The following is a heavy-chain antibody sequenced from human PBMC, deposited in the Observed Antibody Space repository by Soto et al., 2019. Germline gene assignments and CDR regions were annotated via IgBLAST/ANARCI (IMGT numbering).Heavy chain of an antibody. J-gene: IGHJ4*02. D-gene: IGHD2-8*02. CDR3: ARDKITGLFDY. Sequence: SETLSLTCTVSGDSISSYYWSWIRQPPGKGLEWIGYIYSSGSTNYNPSLESRVTISVDTSKNQVSLKLTSVTAADTAVYYCARDKITGLFDYWGQGTLVTVSS. CDR1: GDSISSYY. V-gene: IGHV4-59*12. CDR2: IYSSGST.